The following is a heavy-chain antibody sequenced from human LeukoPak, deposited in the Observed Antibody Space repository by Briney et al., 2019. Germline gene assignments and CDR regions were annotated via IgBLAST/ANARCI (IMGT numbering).Heavy chain of an antibody. J-gene: IGHJ4*02. D-gene: IGHD5-24*01. V-gene: IGHV3-30*02. Sequence: GGSLRLSCAASGFTFSSYAMSWVRQAPGKGLEWVAVVRYDGSDKYYADSVKGRFTISRDNSKNTLYLQMNSLRAEDTALYYCAKTGGRDGYGFDSWGQGTLVTVSP. CDR1: GFTFSSYA. CDR3: AKTGGRDGYGFDS. CDR2: VRYDGSDK.